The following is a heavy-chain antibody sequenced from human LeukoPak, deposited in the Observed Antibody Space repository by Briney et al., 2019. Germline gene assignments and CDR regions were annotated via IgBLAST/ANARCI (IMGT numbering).Heavy chain of an antibody. D-gene: IGHD3-22*01. CDR2: FDPEDGET. CDR1: GSTLTELS. V-gene: IGHV1-24*01. CDR3: ATDLRGYYDSSYDAFDI. Sequence: ASGKVSCKLSGSTLTELSMHWVRQAPGNGLEWMGGFDPEDGETIYAQKFQGRVTMTEDTSTDTAYMELSSLRSEDTAVYYCATDLRGYYDSSYDAFDIWGQGTMVTVSS. J-gene: IGHJ3*02.